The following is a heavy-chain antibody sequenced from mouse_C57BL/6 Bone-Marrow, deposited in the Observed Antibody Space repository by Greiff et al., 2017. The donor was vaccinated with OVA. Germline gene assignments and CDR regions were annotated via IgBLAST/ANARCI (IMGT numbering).Heavy chain of an antibody. Sequence: EVKLMESGGGLVKPGGSLKLSCAASGFTFSSYAMSWVRQTPEKRLEWVATISDGGSYTYYPDNVKGRFTISRDNAKNNLYLQMSHLKSEDTAMYYCAREAPFEAMDYWGQGTSVTVSS. CDR1: GFTFSSYA. CDR3: AREAPFEAMDY. CDR2: ISDGGSYT. V-gene: IGHV5-4*01. J-gene: IGHJ4*01.